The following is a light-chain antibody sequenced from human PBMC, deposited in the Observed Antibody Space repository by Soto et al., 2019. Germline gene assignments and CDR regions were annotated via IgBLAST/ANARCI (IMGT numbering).Light chain of an antibody. CDR2: DVN. Sequence: QSVPIQPASVSGSPGQSITLSCTGTSSDVGIFNLVSWYRQYPGQPPQLILYDVNERPSGISHRLSGSKSGNTASLTISGLQAEDEADYYCCSYAGSRTWVFGGGTKVTVL. CDR1: SSDVGIFNL. CDR3: CSYAGSRTWV. V-gene: IGLV2-23*02. J-gene: IGLJ3*02.